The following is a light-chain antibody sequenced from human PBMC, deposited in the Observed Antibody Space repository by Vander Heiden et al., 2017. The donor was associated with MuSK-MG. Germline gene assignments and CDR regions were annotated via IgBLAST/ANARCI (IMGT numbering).Light chain of an antibody. J-gene: IGKJ3*01. CDR2: WAS. Sequence: DSLAVSLGERATINCKSSQSVLYNSNNKNYLAWYQQKPGQPPKLLIYWASTRESGAPDRFSGSGSETDFTLTISSLQAEDVAVYYCQQYYSTPFTFGPGTKVDIK. CDR3: QQYYSTPFT. CDR1: QSVLYNSNNKNY. V-gene: IGKV4-1*01.